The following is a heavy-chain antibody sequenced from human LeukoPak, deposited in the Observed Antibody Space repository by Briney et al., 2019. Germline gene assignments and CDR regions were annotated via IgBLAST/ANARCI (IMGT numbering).Heavy chain of an antibody. J-gene: IGHJ1*01. CDR3: AKGGAMADKYYQE. CDR2: TTDSGSRT. Sequence: PGGSLRLSCAASGFTFSSYAMRWVRQAPGKGLEWVSSTTDSGSRTYYADSVKGRFTISRDNSKNILYLQMNSLRAEDTAVYYCAKGGAMADKYYQEWGQGTLVTVSS. D-gene: IGHD6-19*01. V-gene: IGHV3-23*01. CDR1: GFTFSSYA.